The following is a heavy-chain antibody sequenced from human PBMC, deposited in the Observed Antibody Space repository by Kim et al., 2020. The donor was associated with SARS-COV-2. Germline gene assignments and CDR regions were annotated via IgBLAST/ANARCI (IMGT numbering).Heavy chain of an antibody. CDR2: ISYDGSNK. CDR3: ARAPLEYGETFDY. CDR1: GFSFSSYA. V-gene: IGHV3-30-3*01. D-gene: IGHD4-17*01. Sequence: GGSLRLSCAASGFSFSSYAMHWVRQAPGKGLEWVAVISYDGSNKYYADSVKGRFTISRDNSKNTLYLQMNSLRAEDTAVYYCARAPLEYGETFDYWGQGT. J-gene: IGHJ4*02.